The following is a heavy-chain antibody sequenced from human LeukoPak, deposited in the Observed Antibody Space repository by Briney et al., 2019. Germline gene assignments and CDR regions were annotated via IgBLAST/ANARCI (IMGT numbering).Heavy chain of an antibody. D-gene: IGHD6-13*01. J-gene: IGHJ4*02. CDR1: GGSISSYY. V-gene: IGHV4-59*12. CDR2: IYYSGST. Sequence: SKTLSLTCTVSGGSISSYYWSWIRQPPGKGLEWIGYIYYSGSTNYNPSLKSRVTISVDRSKNQFSLKLSSVTAADTAVYYCAGGPKIAAAGTGYWGQGTLVTVSS. CDR3: AGGPKIAAAGTGY.